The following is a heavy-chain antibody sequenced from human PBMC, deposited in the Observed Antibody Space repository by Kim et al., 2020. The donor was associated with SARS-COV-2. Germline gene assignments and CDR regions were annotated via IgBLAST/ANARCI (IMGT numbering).Heavy chain of an antibody. CDR3: ARLGSGGSLGGFDP. J-gene: IGHJ5*02. D-gene: IGHD2-15*01. Sequence: SETLSLTCTVSGGSISSSSYYWGWIRQPPGKGLEWIGSIYYSGSTYYNPSLKSRVTISVDTSKNQFSLKLSSVTAADTAVYYCARLGSGGSLGGFDPWGQGTLVTVSS. CDR1: GGSISSSSYY. V-gene: IGHV4-39*01. CDR2: IYYSGST.